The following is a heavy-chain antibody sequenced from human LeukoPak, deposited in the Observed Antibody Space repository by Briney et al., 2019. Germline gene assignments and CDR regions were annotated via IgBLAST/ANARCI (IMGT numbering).Heavy chain of an antibody. V-gene: IGHV3-7*01. J-gene: IGHJ4*02. CDR2: IKEDGRQA. CDR1: GATFNGHW. D-gene: IGHD4-23*01. CDR3: AREWYDYGGDSEGY. Sequence: GGSLRLSCVGSGATFNGHWLTWVRQAPGRGLEWVASIKEDGRQAYYMDSVKDRFTISRDNSKKSLYLQMNSLRIEDTAVYYCAREWYDYGGDSEGYWGQGTLVTVSS.